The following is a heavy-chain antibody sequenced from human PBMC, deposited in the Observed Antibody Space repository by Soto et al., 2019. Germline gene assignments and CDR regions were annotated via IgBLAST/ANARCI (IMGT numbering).Heavy chain of an antibody. CDR2: IRSSGDST. Sequence: EVQLLESGGGLVQPGGSLTLSCEASGLSFSTYAMSWVRQAPGKGLEWVAAIRSSGDSTHYADSVKGRFTISRDNSDNTLYLQMNSLRADDTAVYYCVKVDGPNFCSGRWVFDFWGQGNLVIVSA. D-gene: IGHD3-10*02. CDR1: GLSFSTYA. CDR3: VKVDGPNFCSGRWVFDF. V-gene: IGHV3-23*01. J-gene: IGHJ4*02.